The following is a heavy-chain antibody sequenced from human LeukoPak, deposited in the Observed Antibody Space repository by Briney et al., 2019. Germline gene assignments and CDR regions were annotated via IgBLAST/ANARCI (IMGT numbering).Heavy chain of an antibody. J-gene: IGHJ6*02. V-gene: IGHV3-23*01. D-gene: IGHD7-27*01. Sequence: GGSLRLSCAASGFTFSSYAMSWVRQAPGKGLEWVSAISGSGGSTYYADSVKGRFTISRDNSKNTLCLQMNSLRAEDTAVYYCAKENNWGSHYYGMDVWGQGTTVTVSS. CDR3: AKENNWGSHYYGMDV. CDR2: ISGSGGST. CDR1: GFTFSSYA.